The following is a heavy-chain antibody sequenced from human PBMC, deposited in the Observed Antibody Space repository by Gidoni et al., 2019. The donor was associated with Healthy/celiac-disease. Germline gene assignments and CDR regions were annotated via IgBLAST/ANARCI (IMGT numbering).Heavy chain of an antibody. D-gene: IGHD3-10*01. Sequence: EVQLLESGGGLVQPGGSLRLFCAASGFTFSSYAMSWVRQAPGKGLEWVSAISGSGGSTYYADSVKGRFTISRDNSKNTLYLQMNSLRAEDTAVYYCAKVGEFGELLIDYWGQGTLVTVSS. V-gene: IGHV3-23*01. CDR2: ISGSGGST. CDR3: AKVGEFGELLIDY. J-gene: IGHJ4*02. CDR1: GFTFSSYA.